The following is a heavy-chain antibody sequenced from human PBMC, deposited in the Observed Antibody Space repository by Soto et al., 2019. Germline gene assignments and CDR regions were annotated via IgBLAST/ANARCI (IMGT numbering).Heavy chain of an antibody. D-gene: IGHD2-15*01. CDR3: AKPLLGYCSGGSCSSD. V-gene: IGHV3-23*01. Sequence: EVQLLESGGGLVQPGGSLRLSCAASGFTFSSYAMSWVRQAPGKGLEWVSAISGSGGSTYYADSVKGRFTISRDNSKNSMYRQMNSLRAEDTAVYYCAKPLLGYCSGGSCSSDWGQGSLVTVSS. J-gene: IGHJ4*02. CDR2: ISGSGGST. CDR1: GFTFSSYA.